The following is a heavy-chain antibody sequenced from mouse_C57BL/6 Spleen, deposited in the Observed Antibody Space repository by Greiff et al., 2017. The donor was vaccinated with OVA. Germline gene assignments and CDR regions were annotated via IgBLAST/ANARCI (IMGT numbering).Heavy chain of an antibody. CDR1: GYAFSSSW. CDR2: IYPGDGDT. V-gene: IGHV1-82*01. Sequence: VQLQQSGPELVKPGASVKISCKASGYAFSSSWMNWVKQRPGQGLEWIGRIYPGDGDTNYNGKFKGKATLTADKSSSTAYMQLSSLTSEDSAVYIGARDYDYDGGFAYWGQGTLVTVSA. CDR3: ARDYDYDGGFAY. J-gene: IGHJ3*01. D-gene: IGHD2-4*01.